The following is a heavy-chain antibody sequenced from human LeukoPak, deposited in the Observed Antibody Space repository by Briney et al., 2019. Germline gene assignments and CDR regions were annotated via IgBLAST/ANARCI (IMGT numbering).Heavy chain of an antibody. CDR1: GFTFSSSA. D-gene: IGHD5-18*01. CDR2: ISNNAGNT. Sequence: PGGSLRLSCAASGFTFSSSAMSWVRQAPGKGLERVSSISNNAGNTYYADSVKGRFTISRDNSYNTLYLQMNSLRAEDTAIYYCARDYSYGYHSDYWGQGTLVTVSS. J-gene: IGHJ4*02. V-gene: IGHV3-23*01. CDR3: ARDYSYGYHSDY.